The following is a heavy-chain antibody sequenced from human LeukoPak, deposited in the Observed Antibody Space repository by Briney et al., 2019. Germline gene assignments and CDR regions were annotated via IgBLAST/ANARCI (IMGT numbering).Heavy chain of an antibody. CDR2: VSYDESNK. V-gene: IGHV3-30*18. CDR3: AKSYGGNSED. D-gene: IGHD4-23*01. CDR1: GFTFSRHG. J-gene: IGHJ4*02. Sequence: GGSLRLSCAATGFTFSRHGMQWVRQAPGKGLEWVASVSYDESNKYYADSVKGRFTISRDNSKNTLFLQMNSLRAEDTAVYYCAKSYGGNSEDWGQGTLVTVSS.